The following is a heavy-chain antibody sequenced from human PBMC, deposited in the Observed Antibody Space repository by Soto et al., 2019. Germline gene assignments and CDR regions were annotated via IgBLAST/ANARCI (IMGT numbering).Heavy chain of an antibody. Sequence: GGSLRLSCAASGFTFSSYAMSWVRQAPGKGLEWVSAISGSGGSTYYADSVKGRFTISRDNSKNTLYLQMNSLRAEDTAVYYCAKGTRSCSTTSCYTVYYGMDVWGQGTTVTVSS. CDR3: AKGTRSCSTTSCYTVYYGMDV. V-gene: IGHV3-23*01. CDR2: ISGSGGST. D-gene: IGHD2-2*02. CDR1: GFTFSSYA. J-gene: IGHJ6*02.